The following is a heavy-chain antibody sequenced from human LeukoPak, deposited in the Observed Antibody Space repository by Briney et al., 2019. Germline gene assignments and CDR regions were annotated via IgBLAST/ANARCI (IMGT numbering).Heavy chain of an antibody. D-gene: IGHD2-15*01. V-gene: IGHV4-38-2*01. CDR2: IYHSGCT. J-gene: IGHJ4*02. Sequence: PSETLSLTCAASGYSISSGYYWGWLRQPPGRGLEWTGSIYHSGCTYYNQSLKSRVTISVDTSKNQFSLKLSSVTAADTAVYYGARIRLLAAYWGQGTLVTVSS. CDR1: GYSISSGYY. CDR3: ARIRLLAAY.